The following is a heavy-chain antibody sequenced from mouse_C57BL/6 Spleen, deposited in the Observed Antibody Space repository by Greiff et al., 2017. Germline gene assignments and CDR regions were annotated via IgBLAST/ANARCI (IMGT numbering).Heavy chain of an antibody. D-gene: IGHD1-2*01. CDR3: ARRGITNYFDY. CDR2: IDPSDSYT. J-gene: IGHJ2*01. Sequence: QVQLQQPGAELVRPGTSVKLSCKASGYTFTSYWMHWVKQRPGQGLEWIGVIDPSDSYTNYNQKFKGKATLTVDTSSSTAYMQLSSLTSEDSAVYDCARRGITNYFDYWGQGTTLTVSS. V-gene: IGHV1-59*01. CDR1: GYTFTSYW.